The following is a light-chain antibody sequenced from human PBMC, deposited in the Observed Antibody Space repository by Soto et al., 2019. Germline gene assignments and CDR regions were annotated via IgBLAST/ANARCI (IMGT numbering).Light chain of an antibody. CDR2: AAS. CDR1: QDISVW. CDR3: HQANSFPRT. J-gene: IGKJ3*01. V-gene: IGKV1D-12*01. Sequence: DIQMTQSPSSVSASVGDRVTITCRASQDISVWLAWYQQKPGKAPKLLIYAASNLQTGVPSRFSGSGSGTDFTLSIHSLQPEDFATYYCHQANSFPRTFGPGTKVDIK.